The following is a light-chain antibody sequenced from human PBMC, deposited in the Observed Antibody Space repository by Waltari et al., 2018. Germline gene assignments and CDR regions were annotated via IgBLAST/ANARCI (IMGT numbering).Light chain of an antibody. V-gene: IGLV3-21*01. J-gene: IGLJ3*02. Sequence: SYVLTQPLSVSVAPGQTARITWGGNHIGTNSVPWFQQKPGQAPVPVIYYDSDRPSGIPERISGSKSGNTATLTISRVEAGDEADFYCQVWDSSTDHWVFGGGTKLTVL. CDR1: HIGTNS. CDR2: YDS. CDR3: QVWDSSTDHWV.